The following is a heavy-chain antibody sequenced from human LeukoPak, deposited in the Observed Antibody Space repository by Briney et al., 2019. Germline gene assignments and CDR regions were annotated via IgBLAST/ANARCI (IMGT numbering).Heavy chain of an antibody. CDR1: GGSISSYY. Sequence: SETLSLTCTVSGGSISSYYWSWIRQPPGKGLEWIGYIYYSGSTNYNPSLKSRVTISVDTSKNQFSLKLSSVTAADTAVYYCARGTIVVVPAALYYYYYYMDVWGKGTTVTASS. V-gene: IGHV4-59*01. J-gene: IGHJ6*03. CDR3: ARGTIVVVPAALYYYYYYMDV. D-gene: IGHD2-2*01. CDR2: IYYSGST.